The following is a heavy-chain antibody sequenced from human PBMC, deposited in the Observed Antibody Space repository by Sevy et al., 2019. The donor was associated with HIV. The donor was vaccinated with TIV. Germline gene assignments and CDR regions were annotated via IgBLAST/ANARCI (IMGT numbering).Heavy chain of an antibody. CDR2: VIPILGTV. D-gene: IGHD6-19*01. Sequence: ASVKVSCKASGGTFSSYGISWVRQAPGQGLEWMGGVIPILGTVNYAQKFQGRVTITADESTKTAHMGLSSLRSEDTAVYYCARGGGNGWYYFDYWGQETLVTVSS. CDR3: ARGGGNGWYYFDY. CDR1: GGTFSSYG. J-gene: IGHJ4*02. V-gene: IGHV1-69*13.